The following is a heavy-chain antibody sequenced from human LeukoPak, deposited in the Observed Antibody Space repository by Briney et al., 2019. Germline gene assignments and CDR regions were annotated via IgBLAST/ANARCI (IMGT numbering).Heavy chain of an antibody. CDR1: GYTFTIYY. CDR2: INPSGGST. CDR3: AREGGLRRSSFDY. Sequence: ASVKVSCKASGYTFTIYYMHWVRQAPGQGPEWMGIINPSGGSTSYAQKFQGRVTMTRDMSTSTVYMELSSLRSEDTAVYYCAREGGLRRSSFDYWGQGTLVTVSS. D-gene: IGHD5-12*01. V-gene: IGHV1-46*01. J-gene: IGHJ4*02.